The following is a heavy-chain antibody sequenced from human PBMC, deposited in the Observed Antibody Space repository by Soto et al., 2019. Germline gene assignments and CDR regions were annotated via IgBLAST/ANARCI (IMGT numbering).Heavy chain of an antibody. CDR2: IIPVFGTA. D-gene: IGHD4-17*01. Sequence: QVQLVQSGAEVKKPGSSVRVSCKASGGTLRNYGISWVRQAPGQGLEWMGGIIPVFGTANYAKKFQGRVTITADESTSTVYMDVTSLRSEDTAVYYCSRGDATKIVVTTYYGMDMWGQGTTVTVSS. V-gene: IGHV1-69*12. CDR3: SRGDATKIVVTTYYGMDM. J-gene: IGHJ6*02. CDR1: GGTLRNYG.